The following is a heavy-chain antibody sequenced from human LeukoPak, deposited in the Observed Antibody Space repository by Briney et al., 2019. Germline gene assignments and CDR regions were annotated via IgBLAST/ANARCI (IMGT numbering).Heavy chain of an antibody. CDR2: ISSRSTYI. V-gene: IGHV3-21*01. CDR1: VFNFNNCT. Sequence: KSGGSLRLSCAASVFNFNNCTFNWVRQAPGKGLEWVSSISSRSTYIYYADSMKGRFTISRDNAKNSLYLQMNSLRAEDTAVYYCARSPGGTYYYYYMDVWGKGTTVTVSS. J-gene: IGHJ6*03. CDR3: ARSPGGTYYYYYMDV. D-gene: IGHD3-10*01.